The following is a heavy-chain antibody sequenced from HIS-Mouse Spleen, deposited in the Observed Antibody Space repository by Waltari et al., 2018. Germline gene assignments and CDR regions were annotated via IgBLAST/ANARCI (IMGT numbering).Heavy chain of an antibody. CDR2: ISGSGGST. CDR3: AKSPFGVVKGWFDP. Sequence: EVQLLESGGGLVQPGASLSLSCAGSVFTFSSLVLTWVLKAQGKGLELVSAISGSGGSTYYADSVKGRFTISRDNSKNTLYLQMNSLRAEDTAVYYCAKSPFGVVKGWFDPWGQGTLVTVSS. CDR1: VFTFSSLV. V-gene: IGHV3-23*01. J-gene: IGHJ5*02. D-gene: IGHD3-3*01.